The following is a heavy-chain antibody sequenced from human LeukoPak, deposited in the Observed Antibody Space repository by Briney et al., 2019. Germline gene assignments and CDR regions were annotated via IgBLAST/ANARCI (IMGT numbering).Heavy chain of an antibody. J-gene: IGHJ4*02. CDR2: IYYSGTT. D-gene: IGHD1-14*01. Sequence: SQTLSLTCTVSGVSMSSGGNYWSWIRQHPGKGLEWIGYIYYSGTTQYNPSFKSRITISVDASKNQFSLRLSSVTVADTAVYFCARTGARYFDFWGRGTLVTVSS. CDR1: GVSMSSGGNY. CDR3: ARTGARYFDF. V-gene: IGHV4-31*03.